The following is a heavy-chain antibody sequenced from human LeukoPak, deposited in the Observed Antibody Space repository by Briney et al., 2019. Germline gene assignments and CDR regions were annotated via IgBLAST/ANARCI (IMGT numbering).Heavy chain of an antibody. V-gene: IGHV3-30*02. CDR3: AKDVGSYFDFCN. CDR2: IRYDGSNK. D-gene: IGHD3-3*01. Sequence: GGSLRLSCAASGFTFSSYGMHWVRQAPGKGLEWVAFIRYDGSNKYYADSVKGRFTISRDNSKNTLYLQMNSLRAEDTAVYYCAKDVGSYFDFCNWGQGTLVTVSS. CDR1: GFTFSSYG. J-gene: IGHJ4*02.